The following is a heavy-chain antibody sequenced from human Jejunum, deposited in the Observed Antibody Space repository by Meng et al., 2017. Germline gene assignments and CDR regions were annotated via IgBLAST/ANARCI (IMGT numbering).Heavy chain of an antibody. CDR1: GFNSYYYW. CDR3: AEDSLNWASELGTFNN. Sequence: GGLLRPSCAASGFNSYYYWMTWVRQAPGKGLEWVANIKPDGSDKYYLDSVKGRFTISRGNAKNSLYPKMNSLRADDTAIYYFAEDSLNWASELGTFNNWGQGTMVTVSS. V-gene: IGHV3-7*01. D-gene: IGHD7-27*01. CDR2: IKPDGSDK. J-gene: IGHJ3*02.